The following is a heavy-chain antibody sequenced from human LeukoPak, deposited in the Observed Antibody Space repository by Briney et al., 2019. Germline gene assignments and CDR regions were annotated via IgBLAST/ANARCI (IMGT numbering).Heavy chain of an antibody. V-gene: IGHV1-2*02. D-gene: IGHD3-10*01. Sequence: GASVKVSCKASGYTFTGYYMHWVRQAPGQGLEWMGWLNPYSGGTNFAQKFQGRVTMTRDTSISTAYMELSRLRSDDTAVYYCARARVRGVIIPDYWGQGTLVTVSS. J-gene: IGHJ4*02. CDR2: LNPYSGGT. CDR3: ARARVRGVIIPDY. CDR1: GYTFTGYY.